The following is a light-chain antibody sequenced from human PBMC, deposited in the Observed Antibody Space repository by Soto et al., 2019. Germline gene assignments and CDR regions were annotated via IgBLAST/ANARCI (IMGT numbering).Light chain of an antibody. J-gene: IGLJ2*01. CDR2: DVS. CDR1: TSDVGGYNY. V-gene: IGLV2-14*01. CDR3: SSYSSSTTLVV. Sequence: QSALTQPASVSGSPGQSITISCTGTTSDVGGYNYFSWYQQHPDKAPKLIIYDVSSRPSGVSNRFSGSKSGNTASLTISGLQTEDEADYYCSSYSSSTTLVVFGGGTKLTVL.